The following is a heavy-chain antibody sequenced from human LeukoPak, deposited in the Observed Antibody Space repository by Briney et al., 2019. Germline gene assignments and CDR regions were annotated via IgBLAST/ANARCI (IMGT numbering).Heavy chain of an antibody. D-gene: IGHD2-2*01. CDR2: IKQDGSEK. J-gene: IGHJ4*02. CDR3: ARGNSSTTCPHFDF. Sequence: GGSLTLSCAASGFIFSTYWMNWVRQAPGKGLEWVANIKQDGSEKYYVESVKGRFTTSRDNAKNSLYPQMNSLRAEDTAVYYCARGNSSTTCPHFDFWGQGTLVTVSS. V-gene: IGHV3-7*03. CDR1: GFIFSTYW.